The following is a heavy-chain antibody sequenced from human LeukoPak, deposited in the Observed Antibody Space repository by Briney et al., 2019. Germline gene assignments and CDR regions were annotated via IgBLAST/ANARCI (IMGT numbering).Heavy chain of an antibody. Sequence: PGGSLRLSCAASGFTFSSYWMSWVRQAPGKWLEWVANIKQDGSEKYYVDSVKGRFTISRANAKNSLYLQMNSLRAEDTAVYYCARDLRVIFGVVKTTLDYWGQGTLVTVSS. D-gene: IGHD3-3*01. CDR1: GFTFSSYW. J-gene: IGHJ4*02. CDR3: ARDLRVIFGVVKTTLDY. V-gene: IGHV3-7*01. CDR2: IKQDGSEK.